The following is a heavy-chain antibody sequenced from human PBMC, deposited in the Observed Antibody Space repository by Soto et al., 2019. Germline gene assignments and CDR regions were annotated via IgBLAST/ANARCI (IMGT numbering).Heavy chain of an antibody. V-gene: IGHV3-23*01. Sequence: PGGSLRLSCAASGFTFSSYAMSWVRQAPGKGLEWVSAISGSGGSTYYADSVKGRFTISRDNSKNTLYLQMNSLRAEDTAVYYCAKDSSSLRFLEWTPDAFDIWGQGTMVTVSS. CDR1: GFTFSSYA. CDR2: ISGSGGST. CDR3: AKDSSSLRFLEWTPDAFDI. D-gene: IGHD3-3*01. J-gene: IGHJ3*02.